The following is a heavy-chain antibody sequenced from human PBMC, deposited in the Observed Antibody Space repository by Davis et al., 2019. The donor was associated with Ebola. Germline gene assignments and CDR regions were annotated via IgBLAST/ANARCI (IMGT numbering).Heavy chain of an antibody. D-gene: IGHD5-12*01. CDR3: ARGRKVAKMGSWFDP. CDR1: GYTFTNYG. Sequence: ASVKVSCKASGYTFTNYGVHWVRQGTGQGLEWIGWVNPNSANTGYGQKFQGRVTMTRNTSISTAYMELSSLTSEDTAVYYCARGRKVAKMGSWFDPWGQGTLVTVSS. J-gene: IGHJ5*02. CDR2: VNPNSANT. V-gene: IGHV1-8*01.